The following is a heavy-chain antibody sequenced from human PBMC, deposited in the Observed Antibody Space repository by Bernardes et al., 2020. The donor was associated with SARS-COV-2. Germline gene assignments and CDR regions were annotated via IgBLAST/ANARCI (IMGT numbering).Heavy chain of an antibody. Sequence: ASVKVSCRASGYRFSDYALCWVRQAPGQGLEYLGWINTNTGNPTYAQGFTGRFVLSLDTSVTTAYLQISSLRAEDTAMYYCAREAADKLDYWGQGTLLTVSS. V-gene: IGHV7-4-1*02. CDR1: GYRFSDYA. J-gene: IGHJ4*02. D-gene: IGHD6-25*01. CDR2: INTNTGNP. CDR3: AREAADKLDY.